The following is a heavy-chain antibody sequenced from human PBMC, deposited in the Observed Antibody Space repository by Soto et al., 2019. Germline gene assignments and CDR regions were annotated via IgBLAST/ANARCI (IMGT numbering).Heavy chain of an antibody. J-gene: IGHJ3*02. D-gene: IGHD2-15*01. CDR1: GYTFTSYG. CDR2: ISAYNGNT. CDR3: ARGDIVVVVAAPNAFDI. Sequence: ASVKVSCKASGYTFTSYGISWVRQAPGQGLEWMGWISAYNGNTNYAQKLQGRVTMTTDTSTSTAYMELRSLRSDDTAVYYCARGDIVVVVAAPNAFDIWGQGTMVTVS. V-gene: IGHV1-18*01.